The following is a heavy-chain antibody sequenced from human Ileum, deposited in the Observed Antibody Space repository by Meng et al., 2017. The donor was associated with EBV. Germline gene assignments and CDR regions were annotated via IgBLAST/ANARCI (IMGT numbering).Heavy chain of an antibody. D-gene: IGHD3-10*01. CDR2: IYWDDDK. CDR3: ARRSFAAGSPDY. J-gene: IGHJ4*02. CDR1: GFSLNTGGMA. V-gene: IGHV2-5*02. Sequence: QITLKGLRPPLVKPNQTLTLTCTFSGFSLNTGGMAVSWIRQPPGKALEWLALIYWDDDKRYSLSLKTGLTITKDTSKNQVVLTMTNMDPVDTATYYCARRSFAAGSPDYWGQGTLVTVSS.